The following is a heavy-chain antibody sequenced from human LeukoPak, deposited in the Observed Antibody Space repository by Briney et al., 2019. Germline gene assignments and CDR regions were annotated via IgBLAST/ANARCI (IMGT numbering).Heavy chain of an antibody. D-gene: IGHD6-13*01. CDR3: ARLLRGIAAAGPLRPYYYYYMDV. V-gene: IGHV4-34*01. CDR1: GGSFSGYY. J-gene: IGHJ6*03. Sequence: ASETLSLTCAVYGGSFSGYYWSWIRQPPGKGLEWIGEINHSGSTNYNPSLKSRVTISVDTSKNQFSLKLSSVTAADTAVYYCARLLRGIAAAGPLRPYYYYYMDVWGKGTTVTISS. CDR2: INHSGST.